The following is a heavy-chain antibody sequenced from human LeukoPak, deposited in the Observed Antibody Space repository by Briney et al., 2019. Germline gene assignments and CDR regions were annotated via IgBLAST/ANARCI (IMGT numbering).Heavy chain of an antibody. CDR3: ARELYGDYSRNWFDP. J-gene: IGHJ5*02. CDR1: GFTFSSYA. V-gene: IGHV3-30-3*01. CDR2: ISYDGSNK. D-gene: IGHD4-17*01. Sequence: GGSLRLSCAASGFTFSSYAMHWVRQAPGKGLEWVAVISYDGSNKYYADSVKGRFTISRDNSKNTLYLQMNSLRAEDTAVYYCARELYGDYSRNWFDPWGQGTLVTVSS.